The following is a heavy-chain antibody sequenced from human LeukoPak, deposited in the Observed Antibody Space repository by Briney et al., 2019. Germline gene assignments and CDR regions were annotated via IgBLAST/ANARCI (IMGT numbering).Heavy chain of an antibody. CDR2: INPDGSEK. Sequence: TGGSLRLSCAASGFTFSIYSMSWVCQAPGKGLEWAANINPDGSEKYYLDSVKGRMTISRDNSKNTLYLQMNSLRAEDTAVYYCAKSHGDYPFDCWGQGTLVTVSS. J-gene: IGHJ4*02. D-gene: IGHD4-17*01. V-gene: IGHV3-7*01. CDR3: AKSHGDYPFDC. CDR1: GFTFSIYS.